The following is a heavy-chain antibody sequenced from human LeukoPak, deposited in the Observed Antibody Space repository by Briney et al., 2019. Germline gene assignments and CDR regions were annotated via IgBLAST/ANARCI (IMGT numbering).Heavy chain of an antibody. V-gene: IGHV3-23*01. CDR2: FSGSGGST. J-gene: IGHJ4*02. CDR3: ARRAGAYSHPYDY. CDR1: GFTFSNYA. D-gene: IGHD4/OR15-4a*01. Sequence: GGSLRLSCAASGFTFSNYAMSWVRQAPGKGLEWVSAFSGSGGSTYYANSVKGRFTISRDNSKNTLYLQMNSLRAEDTAVYYCARRAGAYSHPYDYWGQGTLVTVSS.